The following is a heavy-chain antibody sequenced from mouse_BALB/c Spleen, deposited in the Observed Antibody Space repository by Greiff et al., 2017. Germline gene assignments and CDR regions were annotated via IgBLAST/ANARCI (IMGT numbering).Heavy chain of an antibody. V-gene: IGHV5-6-3*01. D-gene: IGHD2-3*01. J-gene: IGHJ2*01. Sequence: EVKLLESGGGLVQPGGSLKLSCAASGFTFSSYGMSWVRQTPDKRLELVATINSNGGSTYYPDSVKGRFTISRDNAKNNLYLQMSSLKSEDTAMYYCARDDGYYGGYWGQGTTLTVSS. CDR1: GFTFSSYG. CDR3: ARDDGYYGGY. CDR2: INSNGGST.